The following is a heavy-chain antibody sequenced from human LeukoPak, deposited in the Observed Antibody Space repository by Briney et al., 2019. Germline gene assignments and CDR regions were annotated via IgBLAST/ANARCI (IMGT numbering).Heavy chain of an antibody. CDR1: GFTVSSNY. J-gene: IGHJ4*02. CDR3: ARLAVVVAAYFDY. Sequence: PGGSLRLSCAASGFTVSSNYMSWVRQAPGKGLEWVSVIYSGGSTYYADSVKGRFTISRDNSKNMLYLQMNSLRAEDTAVYYCARLAVVVAAYFDYWGQGTLVTVSS. CDR2: IYSGGST. V-gene: IGHV3-53*01. D-gene: IGHD2-15*01.